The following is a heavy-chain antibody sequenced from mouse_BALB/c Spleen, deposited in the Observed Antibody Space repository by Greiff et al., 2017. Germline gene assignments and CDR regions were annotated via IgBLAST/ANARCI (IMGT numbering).Heavy chain of an antibody. CDR3: TRSGDGNYDY. Sequence: LQQPGSELVRPGASVKLSCKASGYTFTSYWMHWVKQRHGQGLEWIGNIYPGSGSTNYDEKFKSKGTLTVDTSSSTAYMHLSSLTSEDSAVYYCTRSGDGNYDYWGQGTTLTVSS. D-gene: IGHD2-1*01. V-gene: IGHV1S22*01. CDR1: GYTFTSYW. CDR2: IYPGSGST. J-gene: IGHJ2*01.